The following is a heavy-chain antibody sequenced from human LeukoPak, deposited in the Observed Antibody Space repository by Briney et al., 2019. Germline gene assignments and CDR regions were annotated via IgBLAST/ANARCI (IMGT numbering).Heavy chain of an antibody. CDR1: GYTFTSYA. V-gene: IGHV7-4-1*02. Sequence: ASVKVSCKASGYTFTSYAMNWVRQAPRQGLEWMGWINTNTGNPTYAQGFTGRFVFSLDTSVSTAYLQISSLKAEDTAVYYCARDRISIAVAGTPPEVRWFDPWGQGTLVTVSS. CDR3: ARDRISIAVAGTPPEVRWFDP. CDR2: INTNTGNP. D-gene: IGHD6-19*01. J-gene: IGHJ5*02.